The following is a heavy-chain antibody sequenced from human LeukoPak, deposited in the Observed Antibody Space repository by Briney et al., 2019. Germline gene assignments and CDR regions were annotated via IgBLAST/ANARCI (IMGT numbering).Heavy chain of an antibody. CDR3: ARGPYGSGDY. D-gene: IGHD3-10*01. V-gene: IGHV1-69*05. J-gene: IGHJ4*02. CDR1: GGTFSSYA. Sequence: SVKVSCKASGGTFSSYAISWVRQAPGQGLEWMGGIIPIFGTANYAQKFQGRVTMTTDTSTSTAYMELRSLRSDDTAVYYCARGPYGSGDYWGQGTLVTVSS. CDR2: IIPIFGTA.